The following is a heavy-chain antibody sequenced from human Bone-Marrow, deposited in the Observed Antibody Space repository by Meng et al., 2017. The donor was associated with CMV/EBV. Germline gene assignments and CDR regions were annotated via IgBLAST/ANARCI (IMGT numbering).Heavy chain of an antibody. CDR2: IKSKTDGGTT. V-gene: IGHV3-15*01. D-gene: IGHD3-10*01. Sequence: GASLKISCAASGFTFSNAWMSWVRQAPGKGLEWVGRIKSKTDGGTTDYAAPVKGRFTISRDDSKNTLYLQMNSLKTEDTAVYYCARKDYYGSGKGSSNDYWGQGTLVTVYS. CDR1: GFTFSNAW. CDR3: ARKDYYGSGKGSSNDY. J-gene: IGHJ4*02.